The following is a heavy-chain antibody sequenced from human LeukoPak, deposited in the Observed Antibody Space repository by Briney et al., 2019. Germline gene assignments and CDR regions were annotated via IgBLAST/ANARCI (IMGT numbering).Heavy chain of an antibody. J-gene: IGHJ4*02. CDR2: LYIGGNT. V-gene: IGHV3-53*01. CDR1: GLTVNNNY. D-gene: IGHD5-18*01. Sequence: GGSLRLSCAASGLTVNNNYMNWVRQAPGKGLEWVSALYIGGNTYYADSVRGRFTISRDDSKNTLYLQMNSLRAEDTAIYYCMTAAGYNFGQYWGQGTLVTVSS. CDR3: MTAAGYNFGQY.